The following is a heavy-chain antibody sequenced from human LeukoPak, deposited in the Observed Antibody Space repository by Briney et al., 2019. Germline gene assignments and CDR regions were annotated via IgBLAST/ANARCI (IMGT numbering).Heavy chain of an antibody. Sequence: PGRSLRLSCAASGFTFSSYSMNWVRQAPGKGLEWVSSISSSSSYIYYADSVKGRFTISRDNAKNSLYLQMNSLRAEDTAVYYCARVGYSTVYYYYGMDVWGQGTTVTVSS. D-gene: IGHD4-11*01. V-gene: IGHV3-21*01. CDR2: ISSSSSYI. CDR1: GFTFSSYS. CDR3: ARVGYSTVYYYYGMDV. J-gene: IGHJ6*02.